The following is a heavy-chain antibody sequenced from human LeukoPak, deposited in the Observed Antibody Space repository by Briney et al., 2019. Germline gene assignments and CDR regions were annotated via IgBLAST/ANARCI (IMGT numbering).Heavy chain of an antibody. CDR2: ISWNSGSI. V-gene: IGHV3-9*01. J-gene: IGHJ4*02. CDR1: GFTFDDYA. Sequence: PGRSLRLSCAASGFTFDDYAMHWARQAPGKGLEWVSGISWNSGSIGYADSVKGRFTISRDNAKNSLYLQMNSLRAEDTALYYCAKESGSYYPAGYYFDYWGQGTLVTVSS. D-gene: IGHD1-26*01. CDR3: AKESGSYYPAGYYFDY.